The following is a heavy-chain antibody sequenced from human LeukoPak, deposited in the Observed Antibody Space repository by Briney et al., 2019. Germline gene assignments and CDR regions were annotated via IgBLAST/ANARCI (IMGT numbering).Heavy chain of an antibody. CDR2: IYPGDSDT. Sequence: GESLKISCKGSGYSFTSYWIGWARQMPGKGLEWMGIIYPGDSDTRYSPSFQGQVTISADKSISTAYLQWSSLKASDTAMYYCARHRVVGWREDNYYGMDVWGQGATVTVSS. J-gene: IGHJ6*02. CDR3: ARHRVVGWREDNYYGMDV. V-gene: IGHV5-51*01. D-gene: IGHD5-24*01. CDR1: GYSFTSYW.